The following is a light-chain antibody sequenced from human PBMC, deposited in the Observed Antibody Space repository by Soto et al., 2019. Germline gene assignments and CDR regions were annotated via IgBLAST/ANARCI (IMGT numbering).Light chain of an antibody. CDR3: EAWDDSLIGVL. J-gene: IGLJ2*01. CDR2: RTN. CDR1: SSNIGSNI. V-gene: IGLV1-44*01. Sequence: QSVLTQPPSASGTPGQRVSITCFGSSSNIGSNIVNWYQQLPGRAPKLLIYRTNQRPSGVPDRFSASKSVTSASLAISGLQCEDEPDYYCEAWDDSLIGVLFGGGTKVTVL.